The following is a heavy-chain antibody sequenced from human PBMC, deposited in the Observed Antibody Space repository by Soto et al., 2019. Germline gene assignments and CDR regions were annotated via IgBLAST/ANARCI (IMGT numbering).Heavy chain of an antibody. CDR2: IYPGDSDT. CDR1: GYSFTSYW. Sequence: GESLKISCKGSGYSFTSYWIGWVRQMPGKGLEWMGIIYPGDSDTRYSPSFQGQVTISADKSISTAYLQWSSLKASDTAMYYCAREKMGYYYDSSGYYYFDYWGQGTLVTVSS. V-gene: IGHV5-51*01. D-gene: IGHD3-22*01. CDR3: AREKMGYYYDSSGYYYFDY. J-gene: IGHJ4*02.